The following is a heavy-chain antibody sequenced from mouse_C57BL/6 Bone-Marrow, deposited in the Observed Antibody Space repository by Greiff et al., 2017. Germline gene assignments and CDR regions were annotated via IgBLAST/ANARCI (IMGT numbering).Heavy chain of an antibody. CDR2: ISSGSSPI. CDR1: GFTFSDYG. CDR3: ARRLVFDY. Sequence: VQRVESGGGLVKPGGSLKLSCAASGFTFSDYGMHWVRPAPEKGLAWVAYISSGSSPIYYADTVKGRFTISRDTAKNTLFLQMNSLRADDTAMYYCARRLVFDYWGQGTTLTVYS. J-gene: IGHJ2*01. D-gene: IGHD2-2*01. V-gene: IGHV5-17*01.